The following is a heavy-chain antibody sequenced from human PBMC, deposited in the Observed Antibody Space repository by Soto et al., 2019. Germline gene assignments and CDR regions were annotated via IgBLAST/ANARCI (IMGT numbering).Heavy chain of an antibody. J-gene: IGHJ4*02. D-gene: IGHD3-3*01. CDR3: ARNLPTFWNDYAYSFDY. Sequence: SQTLSLTCAISGDSVSSNSAAWNWIRQSPSRGLEWLGRTYYRSQWYNDYALSVKSRITVNPDTSKNQFSLQLNSVTPEDTAVYYCARNLPTFWNDYAYSFDYWGQGTLVTVSS. V-gene: IGHV6-1*01. CDR2: TYYRSQWYN. CDR1: GDSVSSNSAA.